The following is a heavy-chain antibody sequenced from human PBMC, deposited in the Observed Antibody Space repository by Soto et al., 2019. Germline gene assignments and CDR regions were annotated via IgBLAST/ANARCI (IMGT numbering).Heavy chain of an antibody. Sequence: GGSLRLSCAASGFTFSNFVMRWVRQTPGKGLEWVSTITDTGGDTYYTDSVKGRFTISRDNSKNTLYLQMTSLRAEDTALYYCTKASSDRHHMDVWGQGTTVTVSS. CDR3: TKASSDRHHMDV. CDR1: GFTFSNFV. CDR2: ITDTGGDT. J-gene: IGHJ6*02. V-gene: IGHV3-23*01.